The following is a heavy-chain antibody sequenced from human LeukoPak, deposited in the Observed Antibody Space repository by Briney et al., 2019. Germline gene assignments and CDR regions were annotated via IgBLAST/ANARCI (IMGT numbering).Heavy chain of an antibody. J-gene: IGHJ3*02. CDR3: ASAAWGLFYKTAYSGYDFNVFNI. D-gene: IGHD5-12*01. Sequence: SVKVSCKASGGTFSSYAISWVRQAPGQGLEWMGRIIPILGIANYAQKFQGRVTITADKSTSTAYMELSSLRPEDTAVYYCASAAWGLFYKTAYSGYDFNVFNIGAKGKMLTVSS. V-gene: IGHV1-69*04. CDR2: IIPILGIA. CDR1: GGTFSSYA.